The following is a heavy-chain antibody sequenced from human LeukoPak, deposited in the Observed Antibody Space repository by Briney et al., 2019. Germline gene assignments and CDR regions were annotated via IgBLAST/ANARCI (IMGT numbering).Heavy chain of an antibody. D-gene: IGHD5-24*01. Sequence: ASVTVSCKASGYTFTGYYIHWVRQAPGQGLEWMGFINPGGANTNYAQNFQGRVTMTRDTSTSTVYMELSSLRSEDTAIYYCARIRDGYNDAYDIWGQGTVVTVPS. CDR2: INPGGANT. CDR1: GYTFTGYY. CDR3: ARIRDGYNDAYDI. J-gene: IGHJ3*02. V-gene: IGHV1-46*01.